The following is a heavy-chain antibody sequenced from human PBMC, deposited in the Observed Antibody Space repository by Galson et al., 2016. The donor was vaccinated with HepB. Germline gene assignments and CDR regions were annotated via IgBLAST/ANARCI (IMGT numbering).Heavy chain of an antibody. CDR1: GFTFSSYS. CDR2: IRQDGSEK. Sequence: SLRLSCAASGFTFSSYSMNWVRQAPGKGLEWVANIRQDGSEKYYVDSVKGRFTISRDNTKNSLYLQMNSLRVEDTAVYYCAREGGLWAPPMIRRLYYMDVWGKGTTVTVSS. CDR3: AREGGLWAPPMIRRLYYMDV. D-gene: IGHD3-10*01. V-gene: IGHV3-7*03. J-gene: IGHJ6*03.